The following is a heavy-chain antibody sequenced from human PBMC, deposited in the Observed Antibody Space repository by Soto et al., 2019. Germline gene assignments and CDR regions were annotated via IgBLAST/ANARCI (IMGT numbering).Heavy chain of an antibody. J-gene: IGHJ6*02. CDR2: IYPGDSDT. CDR1: GYSFTSYW. V-gene: IGHV5-51*01. Sequence: GESLKISCKGSGYSFTSYWIGWVRQMPGKGLEWMGIIYPGDSDTRYSPSFQGQVTISADKSIGTAYLQWSSLKASDTAMYYCARHPYSADGSYGMDVWGQGTTVTVSS. D-gene: IGHD5-18*01. CDR3: ARHPYSADGSYGMDV.